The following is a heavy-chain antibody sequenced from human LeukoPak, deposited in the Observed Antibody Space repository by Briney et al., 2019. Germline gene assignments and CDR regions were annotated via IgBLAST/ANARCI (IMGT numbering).Heavy chain of an antibody. Sequence: SETLSLTCTVSGGSISSSSYYWGWIRQPPGKGLEWIGSIYYSGSTYYNPSLKSRVTISVDTSKNQFSLKPSSVTAADTAVYYCARPDASSGSLFDIWGQGTMVTVSS. D-gene: IGHD6-19*01. J-gene: IGHJ3*02. V-gene: IGHV4-39*01. CDR3: ARPDASSGSLFDI. CDR1: GGSISSSSYY. CDR2: IYYSGST.